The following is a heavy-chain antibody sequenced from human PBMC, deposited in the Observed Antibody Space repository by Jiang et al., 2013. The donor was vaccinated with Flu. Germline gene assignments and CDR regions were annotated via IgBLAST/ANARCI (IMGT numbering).Heavy chain of an antibody. J-gene: IGHJ3*02. Sequence: ETLSLTCAVSGYSISSGYYWGWIRQPPGKGLEWIGSIYHSGSTYYNPSLKSRVTISVDTSKNQFSLKLSSVTAADTAVYYCARGYGSEMGAFDIWGQGTMVTVSS. CDR1: GYSISSGYY. CDR3: ARGYGSEMGAFDI. CDR2: IYHSGST. V-gene: IGHV4-38-2*01. D-gene: IGHD3-10*01.